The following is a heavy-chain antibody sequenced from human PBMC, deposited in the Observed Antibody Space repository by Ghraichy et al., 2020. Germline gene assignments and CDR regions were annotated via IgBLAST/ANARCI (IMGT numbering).Heavy chain of an antibody. D-gene: IGHD3-22*01. CDR1: GGSISNYY. V-gene: IGHV4-4*07. CDR3: GRDGPYDSSGYTDY. Sequence: SETLSLTCIVSGGSISNYYWSWIRQPAGKGLERIGRIFTSGSATYNPSLRSRVTMSVDMSKNQFSLKLTSLTAADTAVYYCGRDGPYDSSGYTDYWGRGTLVTVSS. CDR2: IFTSGSA. J-gene: IGHJ4*02.